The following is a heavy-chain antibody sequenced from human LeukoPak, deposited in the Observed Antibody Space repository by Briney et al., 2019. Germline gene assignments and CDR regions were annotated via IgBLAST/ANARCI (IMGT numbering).Heavy chain of an antibody. CDR1: GYTFTGYY. CDR2: INPNSGGT. Sequence: ASVKVSCKASGYTFTGYYMHWVRQAPGQGLEWMGWINPNSGGTNYAQKFQGRVTMTRDTSISTAYMELSRLRSDDTAVYYCAGVPRGGGSSTGVERYYYYYYMDVWGKGTTVTVSS. J-gene: IGHJ6*03. CDR3: AGVPRGGGSSTGVERYYYYYYMDV. D-gene: IGHD2-2*01. V-gene: IGHV1-2*02.